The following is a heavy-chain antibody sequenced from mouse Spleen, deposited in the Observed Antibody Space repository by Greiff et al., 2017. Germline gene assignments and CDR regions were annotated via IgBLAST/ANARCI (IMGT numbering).Heavy chain of an antibody. Sequence: EVMLVESGGGLVKPGGSLKLSCAASGFTFSDYGMAWVRQAPGKGPEWVAFISNLAYSIYYADTVTGRFTISRENAKNTLYLEMSSLRSEDTAMYYCARQTGVTGLTWFAYWGQGTLVTVSA. CDR2: ISNLAYSI. V-gene: IGHV5-15*01. CDR1: GFTFSDYG. J-gene: IGHJ3*01. D-gene: IGHD2-5*01. CDR3: ARQTGVTGLTWFAY.